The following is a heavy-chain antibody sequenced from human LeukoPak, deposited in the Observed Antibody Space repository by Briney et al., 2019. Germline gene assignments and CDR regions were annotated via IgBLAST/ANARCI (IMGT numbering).Heavy chain of an antibody. D-gene: IGHD3-22*01. CDR1: GYAFTSCG. CDR3: ARVGYYDSSGYYYFDY. Sequence: GSVKVSCRAAGYAFTSCGSSWVRQAPGQGREWMGWSSAYNGNTNYAQKLQGRVTMTTDTSTSTAYMELRSLRSDDTAVYYCARVGYYDSSGYYYFDYWGQGTLVTVSS. V-gene: IGHV1-18*01. CDR2: SSAYNGNT. J-gene: IGHJ4*02.